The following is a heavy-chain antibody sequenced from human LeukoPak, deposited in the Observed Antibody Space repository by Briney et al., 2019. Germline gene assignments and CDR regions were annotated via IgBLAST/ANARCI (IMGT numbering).Heavy chain of an antibody. CDR3: AKDRLYSAYGSDAFDI. CDR1: RFTFSSYA. Sequence: GGSLRLSCAASRFTFSSYAMSWVRQAPGKGLEWVSTISSSGGSTYYADSVKGRFTISRDNSKNTLCLQMNSLRAEDTAVYYCAKDRLYSAYGSDAFDIWGQGTMVTVFS. CDR2: ISSSGGST. D-gene: IGHD5-12*01. V-gene: IGHV3-23*01. J-gene: IGHJ3*02.